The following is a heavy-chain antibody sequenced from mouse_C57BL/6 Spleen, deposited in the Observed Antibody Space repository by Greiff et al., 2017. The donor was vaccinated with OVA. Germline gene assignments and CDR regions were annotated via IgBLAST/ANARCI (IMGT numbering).Heavy chain of an antibody. D-gene: IGHD2-5*01. Sequence: LVKPGASVKIPCKASGYTFTDYNMDWVKQSHGKSLEWIGDINPNNGGTIYNQKFKGKATLTVDKSSSTAYMALRSLTSEDTAVCYCATVSYCSNSVPFAYWGQGTLVTVSA. J-gene: IGHJ3*01. CDR2: INPNNGGT. V-gene: IGHV1-18*01. CDR1: GYTFTDYN. CDR3: ATVSYCSNSVPFAY.